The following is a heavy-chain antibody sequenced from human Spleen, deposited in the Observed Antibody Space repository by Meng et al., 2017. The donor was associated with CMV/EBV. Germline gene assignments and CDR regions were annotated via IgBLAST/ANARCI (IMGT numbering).Heavy chain of an antibody. CDR2: ISGSGGST. J-gene: IGHJ6*02. CDR1: GFTFSSYA. V-gene: IGHV3-23*01. CDR3: ARGGGSIYYYYGMDV. Sequence: GESLKISCAASGFTFSSYAMSWVRQAPGKGLEWVSAISGSGGSTYYADSVKGRFTISRDNSKNTLYLQMNSLRAEDTAVYYCARGGGSIYYYYGMDVWGQGTTVTVSS. D-gene: IGHD4-11*01.